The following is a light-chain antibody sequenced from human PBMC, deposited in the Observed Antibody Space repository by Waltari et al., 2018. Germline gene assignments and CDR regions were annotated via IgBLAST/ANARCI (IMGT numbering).Light chain of an antibody. V-gene: IGLV1-44*01. CDR1: SSTIGRNT. Sequence: HSVLPQPPSASGTPGQRVTIACSGTSSTIGRNTVTWYQHVPGMAPNLLIYSNHQRPSGVPARFSGSTSGTSASLAISGLQSDDEAIYYCAAWDDTLVGSVVFGGGTKLTVL. CDR3: AAWDDTLVGSVV. J-gene: IGLJ2*01. CDR2: SNH.